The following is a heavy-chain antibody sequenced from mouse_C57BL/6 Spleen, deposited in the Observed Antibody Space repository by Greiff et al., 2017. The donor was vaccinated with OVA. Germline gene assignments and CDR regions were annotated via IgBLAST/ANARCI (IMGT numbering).Heavy chain of an antibody. CDR2: IYPRSGNT. CDR3: ARRDYDGEEFAY. CDR1: GYTFTSYG. Sequence: VQRVESGAELARPGASVKLSCKASGYTFTSYGISWVKQRTGQGLEWIGEIYPRSGNTYYNEKFKGKATLTADKSSSTAYMELRSLTSEDSAVYFCARRDYDGEEFAYWGQGTLVTVSA. J-gene: IGHJ3*01. D-gene: IGHD2-4*01. V-gene: IGHV1-81*01.